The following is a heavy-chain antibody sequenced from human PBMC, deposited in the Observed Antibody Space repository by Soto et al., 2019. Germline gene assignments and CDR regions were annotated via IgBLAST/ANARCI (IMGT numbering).Heavy chain of an antibody. V-gene: IGHV5-51*01. CDR2: IYLGDSDT. CDR3: AGGGVRGVITRTRDYYGMDV. CDR1: GYSFTSYW. D-gene: IGHD3-10*01. Sequence: PGESLKLSCTGSGYSFTSYWIGWVRQMPGKGLEWLWIIYLGDSDTRYSPSFQGQVTISADKSISTAYLQWSSLKASDTAMYYCAGGGVRGVITRTRDYYGMDVWGQGTTVTVSS. J-gene: IGHJ6*02.